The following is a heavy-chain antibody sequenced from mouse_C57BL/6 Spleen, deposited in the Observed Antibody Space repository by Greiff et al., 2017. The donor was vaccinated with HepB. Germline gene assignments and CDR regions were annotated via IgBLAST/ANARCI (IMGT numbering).Heavy chain of an antibody. V-gene: IGHV1-26*01. Sequence: EVQLQQSGPELVKPGASVKISCKASGYTFTDYYMNWVKQSHGKSLEWIGDINPNNGGTSYNQKFKGKATLTVDKSSSTAYMELSSLTSEDSAVYYCASYRLDYWGQGTTLTVSS. CDR1: GYTFTDYY. J-gene: IGHJ2*01. CDR3: ASYRLDY. CDR2: INPNNGGT.